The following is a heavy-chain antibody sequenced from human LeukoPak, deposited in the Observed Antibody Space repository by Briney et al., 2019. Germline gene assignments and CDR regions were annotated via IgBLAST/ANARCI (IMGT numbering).Heavy chain of an antibody. Sequence: SETLSLTCTVSGASVSSSYWSWIRQPRGKGLEWIGYISDTGSTNYNPSLKGRVTISIHSSPNQFSLELGSVTAADTAMYYCARAVAGGDRSRFYSGGWYYFDNWGQGTLVTVSS. CDR1: GASVSSSY. D-gene: IGHD6-19*01. CDR2: ISDTGST. V-gene: IGHV4-59*08. CDR3: ARAVAGGDRSRFYSGGWYYFDN. J-gene: IGHJ4*02.